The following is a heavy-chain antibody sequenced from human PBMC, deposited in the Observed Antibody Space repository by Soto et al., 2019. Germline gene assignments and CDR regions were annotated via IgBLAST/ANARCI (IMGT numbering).Heavy chain of an antibody. CDR3: AHTTTTVTWWFDP. D-gene: IGHD4-17*01. CDR2: TYWDDDK. CDR1: GFSLTTRGVA. V-gene: IGHV2-5*02. Sequence: QITLKESGPPLVKPTQTLTLTCTFSGFSLTTRGVAVGWIRQPPGKALEWLALTYWDDDKRYSPSLKSRLSITKNTSNTSVVLTLTHMDPADTATYFCAHTTTTVTWWFDPWGEGTLVTVSS. J-gene: IGHJ5*02.